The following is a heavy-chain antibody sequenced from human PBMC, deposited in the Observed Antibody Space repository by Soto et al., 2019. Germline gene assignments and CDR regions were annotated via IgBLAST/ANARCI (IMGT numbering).Heavy chain of an antibody. CDR2: MNPRSGNT. V-gene: IGHV1-8*01. D-gene: IGHD6-13*01. J-gene: IGHJ4*01. Sequence: ASVKVSCKASGYTFTSLDVYWVRQAAGQGLEWMGYMNPRSGNTGYEQKFQGRVTMTRDTSISTAYMELSSLTSDDTAVYYCTASSWTGAGLDFWGQGTPVTSPQ. CDR3: TASSWTGAGLDF. CDR1: GYTFTSLD.